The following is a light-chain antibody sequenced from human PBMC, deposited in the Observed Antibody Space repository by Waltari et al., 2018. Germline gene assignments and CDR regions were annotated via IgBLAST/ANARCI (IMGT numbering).Light chain of an antibody. V-gene: IGKV3-15*01. CDR1: ESVSNS. Sequence: EIVMTQSPATLSLSPGERATLSCRASESVSNSLAWYQQKPGQAPRLVIYSASNRATGIPGRFSGSGSGTEFTLTISSLEPEDVAVYYCLQRSNWPRTFGQGTKVEIK. CDR2: SAS. CDR3: LQRSNWPRT. J-gene: IGKJ1*01.